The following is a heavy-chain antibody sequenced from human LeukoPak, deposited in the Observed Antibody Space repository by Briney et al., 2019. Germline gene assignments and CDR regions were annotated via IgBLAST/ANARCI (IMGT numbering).Heavy chain of an antibody. Sequence: SVKVSCKASGGTFSSYAISWVRQAPGQGLEWMGGIIPIFGTANYAQKFQGRVTITTDESTSTAYMELSGLRSEDTAVYYCAREVGSGWQTNWFDPWGQGTLVTVSS. CDR3: AREVGSGWQTNWFDP. CDR2: IIPIFGTA. V-gene: IGHV1-69*05. D-gene: IGHD6-19*01. CDR1: GGTFSSYA. J-gene: IGHJ5*02.